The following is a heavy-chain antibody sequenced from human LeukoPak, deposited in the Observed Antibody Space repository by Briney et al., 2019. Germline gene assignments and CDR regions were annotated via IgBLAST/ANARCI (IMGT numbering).Heavy chain of an antibody. CDR3: ARIYGGNSFPNYYSDY. D-gene: IGHD4-23*01. Sequence: RTGGSLRLSCAASGFTFSSYWMHWVRQVPGKGLVWVSRIDSDGSGTSYADSVKGRFTISRDNAENTLYLQMNSLRAEDTAVYYCARIYGGNSFPNYYSDYWGQGTLVTVSS. J-gene: IGHJ4*02. CDR1: GFTFSSYW. CDR2: IDSDGSGT. V-gene: IGHV3-74*01.